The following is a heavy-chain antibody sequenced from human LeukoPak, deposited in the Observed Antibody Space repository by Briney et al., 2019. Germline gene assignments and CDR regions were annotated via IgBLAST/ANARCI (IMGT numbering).Heavy chain of an antibody. CDR1: GFTFSSYW. J-gene: IGHJ4*02. V-gene: IGHV3-7*01. CDR2: MNLDGSEK. CDR3: ARDDGFSCYSY. D-gene: IGHD3/OR15-3a*01. Sequence: GGSLRLSCAASGFTFSSYWMTWVGRVPGRGLGGVANMNLDGSEKYYVDSVKGRFIISRDNAKNSLFLQMNSLIAEDTAVYYCARDDGFSCYSYWGQGTLVTVSS.